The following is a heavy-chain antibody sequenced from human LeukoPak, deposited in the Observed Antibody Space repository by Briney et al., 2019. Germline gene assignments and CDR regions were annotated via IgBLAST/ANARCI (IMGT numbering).Heavy chain of an antibody. V-gene: IGHV3-48*03. CDR2: ISSSGSTI. J-gene: IGHJ6*02. Sequence: GGSLRLSCAASGFTFSSYEMNWVRQAPGKGLEWVSYISSSGSTIYYADSVKGRFNISRDNAKNSLYLQMNSLRAEDTAVYYCAREAPHYGMDVWGQGTTVTVSS. CDR3: AREAPHYGMDV. CDR1: GFTFSSYE.